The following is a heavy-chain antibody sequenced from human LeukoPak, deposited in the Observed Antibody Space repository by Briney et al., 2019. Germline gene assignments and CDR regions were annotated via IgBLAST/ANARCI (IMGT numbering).Heavy chain of an antibody. CDR1: GGSISSSSYY. D-gene: IGHD4-23*01. Sequence: PSETLSLTCTVSGGSISSSSYYWGWIRQPPGKGLEWIGSIYYSGSTNYNPSLKSRVTISVDTSKNQFSLKLSSVTAADTAVYYCARRGGNSHYYYYMDVWGKGTTVTVSS. CDR2: IYYSGST. CDR3: ARRGGNSHYYYYMDV. J-gene: IGHJ6*03. V-gene: IGHV4-39*07.